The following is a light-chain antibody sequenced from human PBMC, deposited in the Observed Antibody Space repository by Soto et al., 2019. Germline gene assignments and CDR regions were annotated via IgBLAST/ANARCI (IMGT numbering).Light chain of an antibody. Sequence: QSVLTQPASVSGSPGQSITISCTGTSSDVGGYNYVSWYQQHPGKAPKLMIYDVSNRPSGVSNRFSGSKSGNTASLTISGLQAEDGADYYCSSYTSSSTQVFGTGTKVTAL. J-gene: IGLJ1*01. V-gene: IGLV2-14*01. CDR3: SSYTSSSTQV. CDR2: DVS. CDR1: SSDVGGYNY.